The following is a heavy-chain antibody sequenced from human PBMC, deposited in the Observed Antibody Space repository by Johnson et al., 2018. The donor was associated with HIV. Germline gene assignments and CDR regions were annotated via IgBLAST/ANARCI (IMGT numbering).Heavy chain of an antibody. CDR1: GFRFNYYW. CDR3: ARAYSYGAFDI. J-gene: IGHJ3*02. Sequence: QLVESGGGLVQPGGSLRLSCAASGFRFNYYWMSWVRQAPGKGLEWVANIKQDGSEKYYVDSVKGRFTISRDNSKNTLFLQMNSLRGDDTSVYYCARAYSYGAFDIWGLGTMVTVSS. D-gene: IGHD5-18*01. V-gene: IGHV3-7*01. CDR2: IKQDGSEK.